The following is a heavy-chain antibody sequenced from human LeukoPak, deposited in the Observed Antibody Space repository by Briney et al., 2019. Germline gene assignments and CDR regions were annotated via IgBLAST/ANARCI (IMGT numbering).Heavy chain of an antibody. CDR2: IYTSGST. D-gene: IGHD4-17*01. CDR1: GGSISSGSYY. Sequence: SETLSLTCTVSGGSISSGSYYWSWIRQPAGKGLEWIGRIYTSGSTNYNPSLKSRVTISVDTSKNQFSLKLSSVTAADTAVYYCARHYGDYRFDYWGQGTLVTVSS. J-gene: IGHJ4*02. V-gene: IGHV4-61*02. CDR3: ARHYGDYRFDY.